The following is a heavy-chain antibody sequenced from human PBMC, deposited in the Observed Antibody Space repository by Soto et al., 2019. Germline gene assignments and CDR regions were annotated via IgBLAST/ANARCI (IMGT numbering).Heavy chain of an antibody. CDR1: GYTFTNYG. V-gene: IGHV1-3*01. CDR3: ARELGSPLGELIFDY. Sequence: ASVKVSCKASGYTFTNYGIHWVRQAPGQRLEWMGWINAGNGNTKYSQKFQGRVTITMDTPASTVYMELRSLISEDTAVFYCARELGSPLGELIFDYWGQGTLVTGSS. CDR2: INAGNGNT. J-gene: IGHJ4*02. D-gene: IGHD3-16*01.